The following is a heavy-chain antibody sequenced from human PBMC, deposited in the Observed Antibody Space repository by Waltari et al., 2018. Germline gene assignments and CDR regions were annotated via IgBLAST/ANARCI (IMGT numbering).Heavy chain of an antibody. J-gene: IGHJ4*02. V-gene: IGHV1-18*01. CDR3: VGSRVPEAIGLDY. CDR2: ISADNGNT. D-gene: IGHD3-10*01. CDR1: DYTFLSYG. Sequence: QVQVVQSGGEVKKPGASVKVSCKVSDYTFLSYGISWVRQAPGQRLEWLGWISADNGNTNYVQKFQGRLTLIADTSTDTAYMDLRSLRSDDTAVYYCVGSRVPEAIGLDYWGQGTLVTVSS.